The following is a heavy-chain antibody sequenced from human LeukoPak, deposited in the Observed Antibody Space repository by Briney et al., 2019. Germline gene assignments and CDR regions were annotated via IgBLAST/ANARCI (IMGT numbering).Heavy chain of an antibody. CDR1: GFTFSSYW. CDR2: IKQDGSEK. Sequence: GGSLRLSCAASGFTFSSYWMSWVRQAPGKGLEWVANIKQDGSEKYYVDSVKGRFTISRDNAKNSLYLQMNSLRAEDTAVYYCARVVSADFWSGYPLDYWGQGTLVTVSS. D-gene: IGHD3-3*01. J-gene: IGHJ4*02. CDR3: ARVVSADFWSGYPLDY. V-gene: IGHV3-7*04.